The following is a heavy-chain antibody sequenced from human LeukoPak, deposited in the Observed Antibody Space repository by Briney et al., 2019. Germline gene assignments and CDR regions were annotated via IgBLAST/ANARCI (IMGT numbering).Heavy chain of an antibody. D-gene: IGHD6-13*01. CDR3: ARGGYSSSWYPNYDAFDI. CDR1: GYTFTSYV. V-gene: IGHV1-8*01. CDR2: MNPNSGNT. Sequence: GASVKVSCKASGYTFTSYVINWVRQATGQGLEWMGWMNPNSGNTGYAQKFQGRVTMTRNTSISTAYMELSSLRSEDTAVYYCARGGYSSSWYPNYDAFDIWGQGTMVTVSS. J-gene: IGHJ3*02.